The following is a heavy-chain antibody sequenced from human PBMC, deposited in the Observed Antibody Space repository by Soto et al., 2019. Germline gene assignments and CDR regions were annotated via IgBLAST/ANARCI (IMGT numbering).Heavy chain of an antibody. J-gene: IGHJ4*02. CDR1: GYSFTEYY. CDR2: INPDSGIT. D-gene: IGHD6-19*01. V-gene: IGHV1-2*02. Sequence: QVQLVQSGADVRKPGASVNVSCNSSGYSFTEYYIHWVRQAPGQGLEWMGCINPDSGITKKAQRFQGRVTLTGDTSINTAYMELTGLTSDDTAAYYCVRDSGRSLASVRFDYWGQGTLVIVST. CDR3: VRDSGRSLASVRFDY.